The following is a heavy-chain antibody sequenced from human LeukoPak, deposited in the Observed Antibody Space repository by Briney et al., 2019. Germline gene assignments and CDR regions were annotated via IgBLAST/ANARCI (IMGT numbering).Heavy chain of an antibody. Sequence: GGSLRPSCSASGFTFSSSGMHWVRQAPGKGLEYVSAITSNGGSTYYAGSVKGRFTISRDNSKNTLYLQMSSLRPDDTALYYCVKALRLVTTHYDYWGQGTLVTVSS. CDR2: ITSNGGST. J-gene: IGHJ4*02. V-gene: IGHV3-64D*09. D-gene: IGHD4-17*01. CDR3: VKALRLVTTHYDY. CDR1: GFTFSSSG.